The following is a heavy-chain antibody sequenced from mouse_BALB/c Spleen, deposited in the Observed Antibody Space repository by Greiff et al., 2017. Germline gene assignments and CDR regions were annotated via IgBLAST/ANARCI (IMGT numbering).Heavy chain of an antibody. Sequence: EVKLMESGGGLVQPGGSMKLSCVASGFTFSNYWMNWVRQSPEKGLEWVAEIRLKSNNYATHYAESVKGRFTISRDDSKSSVYLQMNNLRAEDTGIYYCTYHYYGSWFAYWGQGTLVTVSA. D-gene: IGHD1-2*01. CDR3: TYHYYGSWFAY. J-gene: IGHJ3*01. CDR2: IRLKSNNYAT. V-gene: IGHV6-6*02. CDR1: GFTFSNYW.